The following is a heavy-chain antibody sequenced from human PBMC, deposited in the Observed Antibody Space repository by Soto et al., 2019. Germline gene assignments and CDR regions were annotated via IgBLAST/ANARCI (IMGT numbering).Heavy chain of an antibody. CDR3: GHIRTTVTRI. V-gene: IGHV2-5*02. CDR2: IYWDDDK. Sequence: QITLKESGPTLVKPTQTLTLTCTFSGFSLSTSGVGVNWIRQPPGKALEWVALIYWDDDKRYSPFLESRLTITKDTSKNQVVLIMTNLDPIVTATYYCGHIRTTVTRIGGQGTLVTVSS. CDR1: GFSLSTSGVG. J-gene: IGHJ4*02. D-gene: IGHD4-17*01.